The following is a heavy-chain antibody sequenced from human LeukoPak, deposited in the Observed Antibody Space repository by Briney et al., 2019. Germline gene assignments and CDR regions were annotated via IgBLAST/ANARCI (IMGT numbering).Heavy chain of an antibody. CDR1: GGSISSHY. V-gene: IGHV4-59*11. Sequence: SGTLSLTCTVSGGSISSHYWSWIRQPPGKGLEWIGYIYYSGSTNYNPSLKSRVTISVDTSKNQFSLKLSSVTAADTAVYYCARTYRIAAAGLFDYWGQGTLVTVSS. J-gene: IGHJ4*02. CDR3: ARTYRIAAAGLFDY. D-gene: IGHD6-13*01. CDR2: IYYSGST.